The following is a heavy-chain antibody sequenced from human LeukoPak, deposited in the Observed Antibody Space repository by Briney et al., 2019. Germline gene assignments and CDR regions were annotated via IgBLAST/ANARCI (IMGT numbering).Heavy chain of an antibody. CDR1: GFTFSDYG. Sequence: PGTSLRLSCTASGFTFSDYGIHWVRRAPGKELEWMAGISFDGASKYYADSVKGRFFISRDTPMNTVHLQLNNLRPEETALYYCAKVMAKRRTLTPSFDYWGRGALVTVSS. CDR3: AKVMAKRRTLTPSFDY. J-gene: IGHJ4*02. D-gene: IGHD1-1*01. V-gene: IGHV3-30*18. CDR2: ISFDGASK.